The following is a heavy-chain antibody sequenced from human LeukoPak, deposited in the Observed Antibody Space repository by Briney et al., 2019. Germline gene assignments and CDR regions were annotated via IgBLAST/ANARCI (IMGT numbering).Heavy chain of an antibody. CDR2: IYYSGST. D-gene: IGHD6-19*01. CDR3: ARRRPGIAVAGSHDAFDI. CDR1: GGSISGSSYY. J-gene: IGHJ3*02. V-gene: IGHV4-39*01. Sequence: SETLSLTCTVSGGSISGSSYYWGWIRQPPGKGLEWIGSIYYSGSTYYNPSLKSRVTISVDTSKNQFSLKLSSVTAADTAVYYCARRRPGIAVAGSHDAFDIWGQGTVVTVSS.